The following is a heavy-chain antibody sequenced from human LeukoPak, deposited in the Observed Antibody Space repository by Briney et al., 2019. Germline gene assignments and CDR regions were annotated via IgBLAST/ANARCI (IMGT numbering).Heavy chain of an antibody. CDR3: ARVFKQWLVQASDY. Sequence: GGSLRLSCAASGFTFSSYSMSWVRQAPGKGLEWVSSISSSSSYIYYADPVKGRFTISRDNAKNSLYLQMNSLRAEDTAVYYCARVFKQWLVQASDYWGQGTLVTVSS. V-gene: IGHV3-21*01. CDR1: GFTFSSYS. J-gene: IGHJ4*02. CDR2: ISSSSSYI. D-gene: IGHD6-19*01.